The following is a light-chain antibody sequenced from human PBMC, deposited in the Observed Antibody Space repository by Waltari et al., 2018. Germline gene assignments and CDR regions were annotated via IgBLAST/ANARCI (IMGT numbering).Light chain of an antibody. CDR1: QSISSY. CDR2: AAS. V-gene: IGKV1-39*01. Sequence: DIQMTQSPSSLSASVGDRFTITCRASQSISSYLNWYQQKPGKAPKLLIYAASSLQSGVPSRFSGSGSGTDFTLTISSLQPEDFATYYCQQSYSILYTFGQGTKLEIK. J-gene: IGKJ2*01. CDR3: QQSYSILYT.